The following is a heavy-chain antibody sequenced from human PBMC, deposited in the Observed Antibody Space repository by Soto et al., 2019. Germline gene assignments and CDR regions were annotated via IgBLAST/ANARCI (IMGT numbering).Heavy chain of an antibody. Sequence: EVQLVESGGGLIQPGGSLRLSCAASGFTFTGNDMNWVRQAPGKGLEWVSLLYSSGSTYYADSVKGRFTISRDNSNNTLYLQMSSLRAADTAVYYCAARPLLPGAPWCQGTMVTVSS. CDR2: LYSSGST. CDR3: AARPLLPGAP. J-gene: IGHJ3*01. D-gene: IGHD3-22*01. V-gene: IGHV3-53*01. CDR1: GFTFTGND.